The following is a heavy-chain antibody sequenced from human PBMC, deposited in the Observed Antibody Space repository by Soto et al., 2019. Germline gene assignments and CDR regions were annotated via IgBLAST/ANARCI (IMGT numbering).Heavy chain of an antibody. CDR3: AKLGYGSEDNWFDP. J-gene: IGHJ5*02. CDR1: GFTFSSYA. V-gene: IGHV3-23*01. D-gene: IGHD3-10*01. CDR2: ISGSGGNT. Sequence: GGSLRLSCAASGFTFSSYAMSWVRQAPGKGLEWVSAISGSGGNTYYADSVKGRFTISRDNSKNTLYLQMNSLRAEDAAAYHCAKLGYGSEDNWFDPWGQGTLVTVS.